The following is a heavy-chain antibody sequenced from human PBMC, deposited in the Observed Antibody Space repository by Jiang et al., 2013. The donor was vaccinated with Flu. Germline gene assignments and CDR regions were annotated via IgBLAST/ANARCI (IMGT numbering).Heavy chain of an antibody. D-gene: IGHD4-17*01. CDR1: GYSFTSYW. CDR3: ARPPTTVTTGDAFDI. CDR2: IYPGDSDT. V-gene: IGHV5-51*01. Sequence: PGESLKISCKGSGYSFTSYWIGWVRQMPGKGLEWMGIIYPGDSDTRYSPSFQGQVTISADKSISTAYLQWSSLKASDTAMYYCARPPTTVTTGDAFDIWGQGTMVTVSS. J-gene: IGHJ3*02.